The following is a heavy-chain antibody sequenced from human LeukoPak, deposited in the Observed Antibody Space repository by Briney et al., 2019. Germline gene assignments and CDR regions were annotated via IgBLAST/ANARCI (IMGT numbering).Heavy chain of an antibody. D-gene: IGHD5-18*01. CDR2: IYYSGST. Sequence: SETLSLXCTVSGGSISSYYWSWIRQPPGKGLEWIGYIYYSGSTNYNPSLKSRVTISVDTSKNQFSLKLSSVTAADTAVYYCARGMVDTAMATDYWGQGTLVTVSS. CDR3: ARGMVDTAMATDY. CDR1: GGSISSYY. V-gene: IGHV4-59*01. J-gene: IGHJ4*02.